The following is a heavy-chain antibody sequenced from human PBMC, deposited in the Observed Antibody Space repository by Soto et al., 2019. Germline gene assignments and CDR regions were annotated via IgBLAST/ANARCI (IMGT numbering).Heavy chain of an antibody. CDR2: IIPIFGTA. CDR1: GGTFSSYA. J-gene: IGHJ5*02. Sequence: GASVKVSCKASGGTFSSYAISWVRQAPGQGLEWMGGIIPIFGTANYAQKFQGRVTITADESTSTAYMELSSLRSEDTAVYYCARETSSDHNWFDPWGQGTLVTVSS. D-gene: IGHD6-19*01. CDR3: ARETSSDHNWFDP. V-gene: IGHV1-69*13.